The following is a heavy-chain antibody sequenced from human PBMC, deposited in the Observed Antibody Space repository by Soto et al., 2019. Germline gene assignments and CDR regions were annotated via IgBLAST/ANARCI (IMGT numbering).Heavy chain of an antibody. CDR2: IIPIFGTA. Sequence: SATVSCKASGCTFSSYAISWVRQAPGQGLAWMGGIIPIFGTANYAQKLQGRVTVTADESTSTAYMELSSLRSEDTAVYYCARGYDFWSGRHPDTGLYGMDVWGQGTPVTVSS. D-gene: IGHD3-3*01. CDR3: ARGYDFWSGRHPDTGLYGMDV. J-gene: IGHJ6*02. CDR1: GCTFSSYA. V-gene: IGHV1-69*13.